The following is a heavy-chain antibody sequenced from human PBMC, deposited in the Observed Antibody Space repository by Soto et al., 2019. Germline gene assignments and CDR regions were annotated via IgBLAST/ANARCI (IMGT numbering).Heavy chain of an antibody. CDR2: INHSGST. CDR1: GGSFSGYY. D-gene: IGHD2-8*02. CDR3: ARDKITGRFYY. V-gene: IGHV4-34*01. Sequence: SETLSLTCAAYGGSFSGYYWTWIRQPPGTGLEWIGEINHSGSTNYNPSLKSRVTISVDTSKNQFSLKLTSVTAADTAVYYCARDKITGRFYYCGPGTVLPVSA. J-gene: IGHJ4*02.